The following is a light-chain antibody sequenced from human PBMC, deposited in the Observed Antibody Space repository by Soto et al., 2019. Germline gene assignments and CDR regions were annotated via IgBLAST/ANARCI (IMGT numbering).Light chain of an antibody. CDR3: QHRAYWPWT. CDR2: DTS. Sequence: EVVLTQSPATLSLSPGERATLSCRASQSIGNYVAWYQQKPGQAPRLLIYDTSNTATGIPARFSGSGSGTDFTPTSSSLEPEDVAVDYCQHRAYWPWTFGQGTKVEI. J-gene: IGKJ1*01. CDR1: QSIGNY. V-gene: IGKV3-11*01.